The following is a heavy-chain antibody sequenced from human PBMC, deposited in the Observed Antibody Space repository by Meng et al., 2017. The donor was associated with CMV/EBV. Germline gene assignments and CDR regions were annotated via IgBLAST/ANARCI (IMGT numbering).Heavy chain of an antibody. CDR1: GFTFSSYA. CDR3: ARDPHPYDFWSGYYNPFYYYGMDV. D-gene: IGHD3-3*01. V-gene: IGHV3-21*01. Sequence: GESLKISCAASGFTFSSYAMSWVRQAPGKGLEWVSSISSSSSYIYYADSVKGRFTISRDNAKNSLYLQMNSLRAEDTAVYYCARDPHPYDFWSGYYNPFYYYGMDVWGQGTTVTVSS. CDR2: ISSSSSYI. J-gene: IGHJ6*02.